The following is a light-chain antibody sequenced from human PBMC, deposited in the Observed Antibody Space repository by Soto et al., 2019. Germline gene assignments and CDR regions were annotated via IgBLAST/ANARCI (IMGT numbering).Light chain of an antibody. CDR2: KAS. CDR3: PEYNIYLIT. Sequence: IQMTKSPSTLSASVNDRVTITWRAGQSISSWLAWYQQKPGKAPKLLIYKASSLESGVPSRFSGSGSGTEFTLTISILQPDDFTPYYCPEYNIYLITFCGGGKVDI. J-gene: IGKJ4*01. V-gene: IGKV1-5*03. CDR1: QSISSW.